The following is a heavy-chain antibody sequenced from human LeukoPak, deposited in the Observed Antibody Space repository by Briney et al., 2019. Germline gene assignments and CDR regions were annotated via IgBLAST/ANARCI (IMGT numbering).Heavy chain of an antibody. CDR3: ARDLSYGSGNYYYYGMDV. J-gene: IGHJ6*02. CDR1: GFTFSSYW. V-gene: IGHV3-74*01. Sequence: GGSLRLSCAASGFTFSSYWMHWVRQAPGKGLVWVSRINSDGSSTSYADSVKGRFTISRDNAKNTLYLQMNSLRAEDTAVYYCARDLSYGSGNYYYYGMDVWGQGTTVTVSS. D-gene: IGHD3-10*01. CDR2: INSDGSST.